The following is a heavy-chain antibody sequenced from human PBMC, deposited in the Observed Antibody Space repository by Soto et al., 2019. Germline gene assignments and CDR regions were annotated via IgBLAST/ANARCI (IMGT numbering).Heavy chain of an antibody. CDR2: INHSGST. Sequence: SETLSLTCAVYGGSFSGYYWSWIRQPRGKGLEWIGEINHSGSTNYNPSLKSRVTISVDTSKNQFSLKLSSVTAADTAVYYCGSSDSSGRRGWRSYYYYGMDVWGQGTTVTVSS. J-gene: IGHJ6*02. CDR1: GGSFSGYY. CDR3: GSSDSSGRRGWRSYYYYGMDV. D-gene: IGHD6-19*01. V-gene: IGHV4-34*01.